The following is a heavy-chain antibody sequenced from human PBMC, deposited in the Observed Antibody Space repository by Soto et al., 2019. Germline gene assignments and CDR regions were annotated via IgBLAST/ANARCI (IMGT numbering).Heavy chain of an antibody. J-gene: IGHJ4*01. CDR1: GDSSVNGCY. V-gene: IGHV4-38-2*02. CDR2: IYAGGTT. Sequence: LSYTVAGDSSVNGCYWGWIRRPPGKGPEWIASIYAGGTTFYNPSLKSRITIAVDTANNQFSLKLTSVTAADTAVYYCARVHVMVVAGSTFDPWGQGILDTVSP. D-gene: IGHD6-19*01. CDR3: ARVHVMVVAGSTFDP.